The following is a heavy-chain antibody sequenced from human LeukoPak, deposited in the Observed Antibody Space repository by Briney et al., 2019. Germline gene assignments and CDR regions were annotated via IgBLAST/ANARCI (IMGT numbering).Heavy chain of an antibody. CDR3: ARERYSSGYFDH. D-gene: IGHD6-19*01. Sequence: PGGALRLSCAASGVTFSTYAMSWVRQAPGKGLEWVSAISGSGGSTYYADSVKGRFTISRDNSKSTLYLQLNSLRAEDTAIYFCARERYSSGYFDHWGQGPLVTVSS. J-gene: IGHJ4*02. V-gene: IGHV3-23*01. CDR2: ISGSGGST. CDR1: GVTFSTYA.